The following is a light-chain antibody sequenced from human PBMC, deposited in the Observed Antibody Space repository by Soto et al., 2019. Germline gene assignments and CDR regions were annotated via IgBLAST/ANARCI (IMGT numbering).Light chain of an antibody. V-gene: IGKV3-15*01. Sequence: EIVLTQSPATLSVSTGERATLSCRASQSVSSNLVWYQQKPGQAPRLLIYGASTRVTGIPARFSGSGSGTEFTLTISSLQSEDFAVYYCQQYHNWWTFGQGTKVDIK. CDR1: QSVSSN. CDR2: GAS. J-gene: IGKJ1*01. CDR3: QQYHNWWT.